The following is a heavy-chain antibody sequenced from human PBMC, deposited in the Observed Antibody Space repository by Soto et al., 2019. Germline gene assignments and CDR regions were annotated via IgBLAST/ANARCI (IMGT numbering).Heavy chain of an antibody. J-gene: IGHJ4*02. CDR1: GFTFSNAW. D-gene: IGHD3-16*01. CDR2: IKSKTDGGTT. Sequence: GGSLRLSCAASGFTFSNAWMNWVRQAPGKGLEWVGRIKSKTDGGTTDYAAPVKGRFTISRDDSKNTLYLQMNSLKTEDTAVYYCTTDLWILYDYVWGQVGYWGQGTLVTVSS. CDR3: TTDLWILYDYVWGQVGY. V-gene: IGHV3-15*07.